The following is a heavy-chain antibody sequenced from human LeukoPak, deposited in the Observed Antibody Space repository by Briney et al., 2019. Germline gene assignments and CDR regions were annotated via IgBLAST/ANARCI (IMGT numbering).Heavy chain of an antibody. CDR2: IKQDGSEK. V-gene: IGHV3-7*01. CDR3: ARDSSAWYSGSYFEY. D-gene: IGHD1-26*01. CDR1: GFTFSSYW. Sequence: GGSLRLSCAASGFTFSSYWMSWVRQAPGKGLEWVANIKQDGSEKYYVDSVKGRFTISRDNAKNSLYLQMNSLRAEDTAVYYCARDSSAWYSGSYFEYWGLGTLVTVSS. J-gene: IGHJ4*02.